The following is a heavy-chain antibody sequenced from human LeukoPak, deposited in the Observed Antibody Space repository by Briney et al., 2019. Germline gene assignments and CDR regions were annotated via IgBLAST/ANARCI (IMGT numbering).Heavy chain of an antibody. V-gene: IGHV1-18*04. CDR3: ARVGGYSGYEDYYYYGMDV. D-gene: IGHD5-12*01. Sequence: ASVKVSCKASGYTFTSYGISWVRQAPGQGLEWMGWISAYNGNTNYAQKLQGRVIMTTDTSTSTAYMELRSLRSDDTAVYYCARVGGYSGYEDYYYYGMDVWGKGTTVTVSS. J-gene: IGHJ6*04. CDR2: ISAYNGNT. CDR1: GYTFTSYG.